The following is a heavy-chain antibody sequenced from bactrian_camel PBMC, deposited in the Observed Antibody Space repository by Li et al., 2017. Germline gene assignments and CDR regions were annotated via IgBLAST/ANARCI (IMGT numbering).Heavy chain of an antibody. V-gene: IGHV3S55*01. Sequence: QLVESGGGSVQAGGSLRLSCEVSLTGYRLASYCMGWFRQGVGTEREGVAVIDSDGSVNYADSVKGRFTISRDNAKSTLYLQMNNLKPEDTGMYYCAADRALDDDCYVGSLYTDFAYWGQGTQVTVSS. CDR1: GYRLASYC. CDR3: AADRALDDDCYVGSLYTDFAY. CDR2: IDSDGSV. J-gene: IGHJ6*01. D-gene: IGHD3*01.